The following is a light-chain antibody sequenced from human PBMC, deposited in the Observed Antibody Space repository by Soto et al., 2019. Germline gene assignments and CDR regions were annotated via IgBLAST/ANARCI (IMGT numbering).Light chain of an antibody. CDR2: DNN. CDR1: SSNIASNY. V-gene: IGLV1-51*01. CDR3: GTWDSSLSAVV. J-gene: IGLJ2*01. Sequence: QSVLTQPPSVSAAPGQKVTISCSGSSSNIASNYVSWYQQPPGTAPILLIYDNNKRPSGIPDRISGSKSGTSATLGITGLQTGDEADYYCGTWDSSLSAVVFGGGTKLTVL.